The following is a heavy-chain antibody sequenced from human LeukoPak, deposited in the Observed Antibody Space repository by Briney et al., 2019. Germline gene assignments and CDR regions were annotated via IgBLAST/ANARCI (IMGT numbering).Heavy chain of an antibody. CDR1: GFTFSSYA. CDR2: ISYDGSNK. CDR3: APIQLWISGFDY. D-gene: IGHD5-18*01. V-gene: IGHV3-30*04. J-gene: IGHJ4*02. Sequence: GRSLRLSCAASGFTFSSYAMHWVRQAPGKGLEWVAVISYDGSNKYYADSVKGRFTISRDNSKNTLYLQMNSLRAEDTAVYYCAPIQLWISGFDYWGQGTLVTVSS.